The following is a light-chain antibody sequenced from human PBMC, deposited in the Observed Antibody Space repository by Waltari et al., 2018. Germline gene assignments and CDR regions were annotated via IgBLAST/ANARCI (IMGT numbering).Light chain of an antibody. CDR1: SSDVGNYNL. CDR2: DDN. Sequence: QSALTQPASVSGSPGQSITISCTGTSSDVGNYNLVSWYQQYPGKAPKVMIYDDNRRPSGVSDRFSGSKSGNTASLTISGVQAEDEADYSCCSYAGSYTWVFGGGTTLTVL. CDR3: CSYAGSYTWV. J-gene: IGLJ3*02. V-gene: IGLV2-23*01.